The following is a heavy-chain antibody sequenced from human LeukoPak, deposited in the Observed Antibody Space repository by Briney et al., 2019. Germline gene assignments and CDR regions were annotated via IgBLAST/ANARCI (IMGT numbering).Heavy chain of an antibody. V-gene: IGHV3-7*01. CDR1: GFTFSSYW. Sequence: GGSLRLSCAGSGFTFSSYWMSWVRQAPGKGLEWVANIKEDGSEKYYVDSVKGRFTISRNNAKNSLYLQMNSLRVEDTAVYYCARALAVAGTGYWGQGTLVTVSS. J-gene: IGHJ4*02. CDR3: ARALAVAGTGY. D-gene: IGHD6-19*01. CDR2: IKEDGSEK.